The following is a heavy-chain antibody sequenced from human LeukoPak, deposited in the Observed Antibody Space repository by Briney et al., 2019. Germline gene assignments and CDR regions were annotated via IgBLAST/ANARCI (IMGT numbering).Heavy chain of an antibody. CDR2: IYASGTT. J-gene: IGHJ4*02. Sequence: SETLSLTCTVSGGSMNGFYWSWIRQPAGKGLEWIGRIYASGTTNYNPSLKSRVTLSLDTSKKQFSLKLRSVTAADTAVYYCARDGYGGLPDFDYWGQGTLVTVSP. CDR1: GGSMNGFY. V-gene: IGHV4-4*07. CDR3: ARDGYGGLPDFDY. D-gene: IGHD5-12*01.